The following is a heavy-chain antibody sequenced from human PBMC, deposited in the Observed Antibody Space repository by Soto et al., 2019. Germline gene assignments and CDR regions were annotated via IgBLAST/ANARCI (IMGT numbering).Heavy chain of an antibody. CDR2: ISYSGST. V-gene: IGHV4-59*12. D-gene: IGHD4-17*01. J-gene: IGHJ4*02. CDR3: ARGRYYGDDDY. CDR1: GGSISRYY. Sequence: SETLSLTCTVSGGSISRYYWSWSRQPPGKGLEWIGYISYSGSTNYNPSLKSRVTISVDTSKNQFSLKLSSVTAADTAVYYCARGRYYGDDDYWGQGTLVTVSS.